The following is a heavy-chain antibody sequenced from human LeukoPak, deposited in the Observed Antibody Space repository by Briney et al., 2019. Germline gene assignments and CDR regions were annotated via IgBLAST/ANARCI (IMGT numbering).Heavy chain of an antibody. CDR2: IYPGDSDT. V-gene: IGHV5-51*03. CDR1: GYSFTSYW. CDR3: ARPSRGYCSSTSCHYYYGMDV. Sequence: GESLKISCKGSGYSFTSYWIGWVRPMPGEGLEWMGIIYPGDSDTRYSPSFQGQVTISADKSISTAYLQWSSLKASDTAMYYCARPSRGYCSSTSCHYYYGMDVWGQGTTVTVSS. D-gene: IGHD2-2*01. J-gene: IGHJ6*02.